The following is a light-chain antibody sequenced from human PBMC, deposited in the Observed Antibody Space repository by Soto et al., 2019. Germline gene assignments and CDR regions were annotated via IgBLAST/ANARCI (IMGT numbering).Light chain of an antibody. Sequence: QSALTQPASVSGSPGQSITISCTGTSSDFGGYNYVFWYQQHPGKAPKLMIYDVSNRPSGVSNRFSGSKSGDTASLTISGLQAEDEADYYCTSYTTSVTYVFGTGTKVTVL. V-gene: IGLV2-14*03. J-gene: IGLJ1*01. CDR1: SSDFGGYNY. CDR2: DVS. CDR3: TSYTTSVTYV.